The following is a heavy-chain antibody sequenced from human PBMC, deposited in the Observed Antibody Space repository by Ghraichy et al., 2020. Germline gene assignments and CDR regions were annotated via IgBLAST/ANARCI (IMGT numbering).Heavy chain of an antibody. D-gene: IGHD4-11*01. CDR1: GFTFSDYT. Sequence: GESLNISCAVSGFTFSDYTMHWVRQAPGKGLEWVAVISYDGTKNYHADSVKGRFTISRDNSKNTLYLQMSSLRDEDTAVYYCAREKGKSRNYHYGLDVWGQGTTVTV. CDR2: ISYDGTKN. V-gene: IGHV3-30*04. J-gene: IGHJ6*02. CDR3: AREKGKSRNYHYGLDV.